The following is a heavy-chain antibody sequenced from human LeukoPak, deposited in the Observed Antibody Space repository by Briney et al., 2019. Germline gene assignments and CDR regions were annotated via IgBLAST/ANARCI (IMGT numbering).Heavy chain of an antibody. V-gene: IGHV1-18*01. CDR1: GYTFTSYG. CDR2: ISAYNGNT. D-gene: IGHD3-16*02. CDR3: AAGDYVWGSYRLDY. Sequence: ASVKVSCKASGYTFTSYGISWVRQAPGQGLEWMGWISAYNGNTNYAQKLQGRVTMTTDTSTSTAYMELRSLRSDDTAVYYCAAGDYVWGSYRLDYWGQGTLVTVSS. J-gene: IGHJ4*02.